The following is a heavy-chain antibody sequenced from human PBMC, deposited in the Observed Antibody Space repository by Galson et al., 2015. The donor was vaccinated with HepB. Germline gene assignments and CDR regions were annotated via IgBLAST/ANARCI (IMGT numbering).Heavy chain of an antibody. Sequence: SVKVSCKASGGTFSSYAISWVRQAPGQGLEWMGGIIPIFGTANYAQKFQGRVTITADESTSTAYMELSSLRSEDTAVYYCAREVAEYSSSSGDYWGQGTLVTVSS. CDR3: AREVAEYSSSSGDY. V-gene: IGHV1-69*13. D-gene: IGHD6-6*01. CDR2: IIPIFGTA. J-gene: IGHJ4*02. CDR1: GGTFSSYA.